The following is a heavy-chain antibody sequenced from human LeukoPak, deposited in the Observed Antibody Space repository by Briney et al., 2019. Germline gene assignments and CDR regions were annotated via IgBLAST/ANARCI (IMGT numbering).Heavy chain of an antibody. J-gene: IGHJ6*04. CDR2: ISSSSSYI. Sequence: PGGSLRLSCAASGFTFSSYSMNWVRQAPGKGLEWVSSISSSSSYIYYADSVKGRFTISRDNAKNSLYLQMNSLRAEDTAVYYCAREVTMGFGELFLGYYYGMDVWGKGTTVTVSS. CDR3: AREVTMGFGELFLGYYYGMDV. V-gene: IGHV3-21*01. CDR1: GFTFSSYS. D-gene: IGHD3-10*01.